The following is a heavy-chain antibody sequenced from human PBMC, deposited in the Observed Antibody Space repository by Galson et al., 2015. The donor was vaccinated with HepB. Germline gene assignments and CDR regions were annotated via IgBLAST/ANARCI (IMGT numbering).Heavy chain of an antibody. CDR3: ARDRCGGDCYFPYYYGMDV. CDR2: ISSSSSYI. V-gene: IGHV3-21*01. J-gene: IGHJ6*02. D-gene: IGHD2-21*02. CDR1: GFTFSSYS. Sequence: SLRLSCAASGFTFSSYSMNWVRQAPGKGLEWVSSISSSSSYIYYADSVKGRFTISRDNAKNSLYLQMNSLRAEDTAVYYCARDRCGGDCYFPYYYGMDVWGQGTTVTVSS.